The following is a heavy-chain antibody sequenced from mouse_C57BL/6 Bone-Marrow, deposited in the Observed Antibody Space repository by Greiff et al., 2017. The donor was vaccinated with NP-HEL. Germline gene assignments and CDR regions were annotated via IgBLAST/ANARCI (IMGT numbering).Heavy chain of an antibody. CDR2: ISYDGSN. V-gene: IGHV3-6*01. CDR1: GYSITSGYY. CDR3: ARDPDSSGSYYYAMDY. D-gene: IGHD3-2*02. Sequence: EVQLQESGPGLVKPSQSLSLTCSVTGYSITSGYYWNWIRQFPGNKLEWMGYISYDGSNNYNPSLKNRISITRDTSKNQFFLKLNSVTTEDTATYYCARDPDSSGSYYYAMDYWGQGTSVTVSS. J-gene: IGHJ4*01.